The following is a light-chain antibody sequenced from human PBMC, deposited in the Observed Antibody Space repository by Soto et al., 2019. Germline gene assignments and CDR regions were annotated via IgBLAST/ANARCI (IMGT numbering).Light chain of an antibody. J-gene: IGKJ4*01. CDR2: ATS. CDR1: QSICRSD. V-gene: IGKV3-20*01. CDR3: QQYGSSPT. Sequence: EIVLTQSPGTVSLSPGESATLSCRASQSICRSDLAWYQPRPGQSPRVLIYATSSSATGIPDRFTGGGAGTGFTLTISRLEPEDYAVDYCQQYGSSPTFGGGTQVDIK.